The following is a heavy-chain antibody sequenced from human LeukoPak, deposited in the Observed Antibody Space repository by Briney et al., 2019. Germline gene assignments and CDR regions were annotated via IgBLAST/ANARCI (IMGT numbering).Heavy chain of an antibody. D-gene: IGHD3-10*01. V-gene: IGHV4-30-4*08. J-gene: IGHJ3*02. CDR1: GGSISSGDYY. Sequence: PSQTLSLTCTVSGGSISSGDYYWSWIRQPPGKGLEWIGYIYYSGSTYYNPSLKSRVTISVDTSKNQFSLKLSSVTAADTAVYYCARDRGYLDGFDIWGQGTMVTVSS. CDR3: ARDRGYLDGFDI. CDR2: IYYSGST.